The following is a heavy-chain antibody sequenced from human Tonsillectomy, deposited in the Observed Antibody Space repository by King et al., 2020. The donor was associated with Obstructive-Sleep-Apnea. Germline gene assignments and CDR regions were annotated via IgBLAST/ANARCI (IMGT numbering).Heavy chain of an antibody. CDR1: GVTFSSYG. V-gene: IGHV3-30*18. CDR3: AKDRSDSGSYPYYFDY. J-gene: IGHJ4*02. CDR2: ISYDGTKK. D-gene: IGHD1-26*01. Sequence: QLVQSGGGVFQPGRSLRLSCAASGVTFSSYGIHWVRQAPGKGLEWVAVISYDGTKKYYADSEEGRFTISRDNSKNTLYLQMNSLRAEDTAVYYCAKDRSDSGSYPYYFDYWGQGTLVTVSS.